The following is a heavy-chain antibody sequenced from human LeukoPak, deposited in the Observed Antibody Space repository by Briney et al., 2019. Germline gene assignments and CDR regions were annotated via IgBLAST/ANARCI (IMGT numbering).Heavy chain of an antibody. V-gene: IGHV3-23*01. J-gene: IGHJ4*02. D-gene: IGHD1-26*01. Sequence: GGSLRLSCAASGFAFSSYAMSWVRQAPGKGLEWLSTISGSGGSTYYADCVKGRFTISRDNSKNTLYLQINSLRAEDTAVYYCAKDAMRVGATYFDYWGQGTLVTVSS. CDR2: ISGSGGST. CDR1: GFAFSSYA. CDR3: AKDAMRVGATYFDY.